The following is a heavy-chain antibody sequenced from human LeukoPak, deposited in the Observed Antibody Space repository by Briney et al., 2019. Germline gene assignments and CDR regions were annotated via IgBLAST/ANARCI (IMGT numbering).Heavy chain of an antibody. D-gene: IGHD1-26*01. J-gene: IGHJ4*02. CDR1: GGSMSSYY. CDR2: IFYSGST. V-gene: IGHV4-59*08. Sequence: SETLSLTCTVSGGSMSSYYWSWIRQPPGKGLEWIGYIFYSGSTNYNPSLKSRVTLSVDTSKNQFTLKLGSVTAADTAVYYCARQPYMLGAYYFDYWGQGTLVTVSS. CDR3: ARQPYMLGAYYFDY.